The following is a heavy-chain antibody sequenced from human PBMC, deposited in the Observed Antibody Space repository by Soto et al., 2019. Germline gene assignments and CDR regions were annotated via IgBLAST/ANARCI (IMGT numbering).Heavy chain of an antibody. Sequence: SETLSLTCTVSGGSISDHYYMWIRQPPGRGLEYIAYIYNGGSTNYNPSLKSRVIISVDTSKNQFSLKLASVTAADTAVYYCVTRFYTPRVLFDYCGQGTPVPVSS. CDR3: VTRFYTPRVLFDY. V-gene: IGHV4-59*11. D-gene: IGHD2-2*02. CDR2: IYNGGST. J-gene: IGHJ4*02. CDR1: GGSISDHY.